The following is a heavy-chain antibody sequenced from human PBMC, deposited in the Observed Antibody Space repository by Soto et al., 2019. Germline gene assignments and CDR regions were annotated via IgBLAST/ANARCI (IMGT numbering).Heavy chain of an antibody. J-gene: IGHJ6*02. CDR1: GVDFRGSY. CDR3: ARLSGDHSAFFSYGMDA. V-gene: IGHV3-74*01. Sequence: PGGSLRLSCVASGVDFRGSYMTWVRQAPGKGPEWLSGSNSDGTISSYADSVKGRFTITRDNARNTLSLQMNSLRADDTAVYYCARLSGDHSAFFSYGMDAWGQGTTVTVSS. CDR2: SNSDGTIS. D-gene: IGHD2-21*01.